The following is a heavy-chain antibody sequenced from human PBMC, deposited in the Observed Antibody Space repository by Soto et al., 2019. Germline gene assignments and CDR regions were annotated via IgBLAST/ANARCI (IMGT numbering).Heavy chain of an antibody. CDR2: LYDVDGS. CDR3: ATWHEREHAYDV. Sequence: LRLSCAASGLTVSGKKYVAWVRQAPGKGLEWVSALYDVDGSFYADSVKGRFTTSSDSSKTTVYLQMNGLRPDDTAVYYCATWHEREHAYDVWVQGTTVTVSS. V-gene: IGHV3-53*01. D-gene: IGHD1-1*01. J-gene: IGHJ3*01. CDR1: GLTVSGKKY.